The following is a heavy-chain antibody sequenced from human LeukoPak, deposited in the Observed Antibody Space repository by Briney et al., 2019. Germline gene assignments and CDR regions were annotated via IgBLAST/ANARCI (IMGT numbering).Heavy chain of an antibody. V-gene: IGHV4-59*01. Sequence: SETLSLTCIVSGGSISSYYWSWIRQPPGKGLEWIGYIYYSGSTNYNPSLKSRVTISVDTSKNQFSLKLSSVTAADTAVYYCARGKWLADDAFDIWGQGTMVTVSS. CDR2: IYYSGST. CDR1: GGSISSYY. D-gene: IGHD6-19*01. CDR3: ARGKWLADDAFDI. J-gene: IGHJ3*02.